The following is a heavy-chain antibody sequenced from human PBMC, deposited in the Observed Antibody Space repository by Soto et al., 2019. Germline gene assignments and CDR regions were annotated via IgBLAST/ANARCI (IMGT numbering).Heavy chain of an antibody. J-gene: IGHJ4*02. CDR1: GFTFITYA. CDR2: ISGSGATT. D-gene: IGHD1-1*01. V-gene: IGHV3-23*01. CDR3: AHDRNHGRCDY. Sequence: GGSLRLSCAASGFTFITYAMSWVRQVLGTGLQWVSAISGSGATTYYADSVKGRFTISRDNSKNTLYLQMNSLRAEDTAVYYCAHDRNHGRCDYWGQGILVT.